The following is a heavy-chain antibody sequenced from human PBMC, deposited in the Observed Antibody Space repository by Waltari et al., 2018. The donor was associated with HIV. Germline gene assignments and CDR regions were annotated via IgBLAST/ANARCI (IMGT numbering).Heavy chain of an antibody. CDR1: GFVFGTPS. CDR3: AKGGDGSYGEGQLDY. CDR2: LSGSATGR. D-gene: IGHD1-26*01. J-gene: IGHJ4*02. V-gene: IGHV3-23*01. Sequence: EVQLLESGGGLVQPGGSRVLSCSASGFVFGTPSLGWVRQAPGKGLEWVSALSGSATGRYYADSVKGRFSISRDFSKNTLYLEMNSLRAEDTAVYFCAKGGDGSYGEGQLDYWGQGTLVTVSS.